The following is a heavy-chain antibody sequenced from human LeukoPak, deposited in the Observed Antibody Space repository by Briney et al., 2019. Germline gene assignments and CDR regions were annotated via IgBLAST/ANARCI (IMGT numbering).Heavy chain of an antibody. D-gene: IGHD2-15*01. V-gene: IGHV1-8*02. CDR3: ARGRLGGSYLGTSFDY. Sequence: ASVKVSCKASGYTFTGYYMHWVRQAPGQGLEWMGWMNPNSGNTGYAQKFQGRVTMTRNTSISTAYMELSSLRSEDTAVYYCARGRLGGSYLGTSFDYWGQGTLVTVSS. CDR1: GYTFTGYY. J-gene: IGHJ4*02. CDR2: MNPNSGNT.